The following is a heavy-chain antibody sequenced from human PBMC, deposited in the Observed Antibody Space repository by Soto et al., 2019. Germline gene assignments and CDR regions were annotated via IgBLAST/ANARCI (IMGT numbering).Heavy chain of an antibody. CDR2: INAGNGNT. D-gene: IGHD3-22*01. Sequence: QVQLVQSGVEEKKPGSSVKISCKASGYTFTDYAMHWVRQAPGQRLEWMGWINAGNGNTKYSQKLQGRVTITRDTSASTAYMERSSLRSEDTAVYYCARGSGYYDWDDYWGQGTLVTVSS. CDR1: GYTFTDYA. J-gene: IGHJ4*02. V-gene: IGHV1-3*05. CDR3: ARGSGYYDWDDY.